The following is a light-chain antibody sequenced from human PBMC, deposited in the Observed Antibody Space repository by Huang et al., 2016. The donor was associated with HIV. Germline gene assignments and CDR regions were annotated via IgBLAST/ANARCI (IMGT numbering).Light chain of an antibody. V-gene: IGKV1-39*01. CDR3: LQTYSPPRT. Sequence: DIQMTQSLSSLSASVGDRVTITCRASQTVANYLKWYQQRPGKAPKLLIYAASSLQSGVPSRFSGSGSGTDFTLTISSLQPEDFATYYCLQTYSPPRTFGQGTKLDI. CDR1: QTVANY. J-gene: IGKJ2*01. CDR2: AAS.